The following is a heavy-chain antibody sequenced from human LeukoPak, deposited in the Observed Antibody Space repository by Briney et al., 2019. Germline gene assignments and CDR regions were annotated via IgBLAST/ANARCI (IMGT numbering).Heavy chain of an antibody. J-gene: IGHJ5*02. CDR2: ISWNSGGI. CDR1: GFTFDDYA. CDR3: AKDMSYGSVSGGPFDP. V-gene: IGHV3-9*01. Sequence: GGSLRLSCAASGFTFDDYAMHWVRQAPGKGLEWVSGISWNSGGIGYADSVKGRFTISRDNAKNSLYLQMNSLRAEDTASYYCAKDMSYGSVSGGPFDPWGQGTLVTVSS. D-gene: IGHD3-10*01.